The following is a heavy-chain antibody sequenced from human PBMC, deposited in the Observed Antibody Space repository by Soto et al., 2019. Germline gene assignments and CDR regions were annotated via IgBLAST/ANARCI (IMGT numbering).Heavy chain of an antibody. Sequence: SVKVSCKASGSTFTSSAVQWVRQARGQRLEWIGWIVVGSGNTNYAQKFQERVTITRDMSTSTAYMELSSLRSEDTAVYYCAADLNCSGGSCTGGAGGRDVWGQGTTVTVSS. CDR3: AADLNCSGGSCTGGAGGRDV. CDR1: GSTFTSSA. V-gene: IGHV1-58*01. CDR2: IVVGSGNT. D-gene: IGHD2-15*01. J-gene: IGHJ6*02.